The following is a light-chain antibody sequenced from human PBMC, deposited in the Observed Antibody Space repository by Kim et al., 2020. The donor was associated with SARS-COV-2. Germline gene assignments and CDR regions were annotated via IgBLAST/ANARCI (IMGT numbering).Light chain of an antibody. CDR1: SLRSYY. CDR2: GKN. V-gene: IGLV3-19*01. Sequence: LGQTVRIPCQGDSLRSYYASWYQQKPGQAPVLVIYGKNNRPSGIPDRFSGSSSGNTASLTITGAQAEDEADYYCNSRDSSGNLWVFGGGTKLTVL. J-gene: IGLJ3*02. CDR3: NSRDSSGNLWV.